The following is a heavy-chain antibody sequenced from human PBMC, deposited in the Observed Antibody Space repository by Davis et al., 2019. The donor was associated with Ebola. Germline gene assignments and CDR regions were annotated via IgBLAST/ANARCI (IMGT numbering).Heavy chain of an antibody. D-gene: IGHD6-19*01. Sequence: SETLSLTCTVSGGSISSSSYYWGWIRQPPGKGLEWIGSIYYSGSTYYNPSLKSRVTISVDTSKNQFSLKLSSVTAADTAVYYCARVWSSGWNNWGQETLVTVSS. CDR3: ARVWSSGWNN. J-gene: IGHJ4*02. CDR2: IYYSGST. V-gene: IGHV4-39*01. CDR1: GGSISSSSYY.